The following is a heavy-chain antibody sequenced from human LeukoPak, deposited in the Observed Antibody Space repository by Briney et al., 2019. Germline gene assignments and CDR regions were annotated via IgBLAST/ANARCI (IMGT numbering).Heavy chain of an antibody. J-gene: IGHJ4*02. CDR2: IRYDGSSE. D-gene: IGHD4/OR15-4a*01. Sequence: GGSLRLSCEVSGITFSTFGMHWVRQAPGKGLEWVAFIRYDGSSEFYADSVKGRFTISRDNSKDTVYVQMTSLRPEDTGVYYCANGATSYSTCPLHIGEFWGQGTPVTVSS. CDR1: GITFSTFG. V-gene: IGHV3-30*02. CDR3: ANGATSYSTCPLHIGEF.